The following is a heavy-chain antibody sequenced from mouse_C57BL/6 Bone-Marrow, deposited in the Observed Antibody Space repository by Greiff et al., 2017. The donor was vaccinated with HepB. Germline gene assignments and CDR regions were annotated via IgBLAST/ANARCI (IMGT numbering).Heavy chain of an antibody. CDR2: ISDGGSYT. V-gene: IGHV5-4*03. CDR1: GFTFSSYA. Sequence: EVKLMESGGGLVKPGGSLKLSCAASGFTFSSYAMSWVRQTPEKRLEWVATISDGGSYTYYPDNVKGRFTISRDNAKNNLYLQMSHLKTEDTAMYYCARHGGWLGRFFDYWGQGTTLTVSS. CDR3: ARHGGWLGRFFDY. J-gene: IGHJ2*01. D-gene: IGHD2-3*01.